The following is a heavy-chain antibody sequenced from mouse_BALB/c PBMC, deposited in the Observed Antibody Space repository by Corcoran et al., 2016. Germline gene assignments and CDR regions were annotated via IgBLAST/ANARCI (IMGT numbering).Heavy chain of an antibody. CDR1: GYTFTNYG. CDR3: AREPYAMDY. V-gene: IGHV9-3-1*01. J-gene: IGHJ4*01. Sequence: QIQLVQSGPELKKPGETVKISCKASGYTFTNYGMNWVKQAPGKGLKWMGWINTYTGEPTYADDFKGRFTFSLETSASTAYLQINNLKNEDTSTYFCAREPYAMDYWGQGTSVTVSS. CDR2: INTYTGEP.